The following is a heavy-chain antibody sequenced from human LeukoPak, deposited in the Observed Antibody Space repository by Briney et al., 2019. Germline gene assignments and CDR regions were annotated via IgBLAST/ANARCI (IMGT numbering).Heavy chain of an antibody. CDR2: IYYSGST. V-gene: IGHV4-39*07. Sequence: SETLSFTCTVSGGSISSSSYYWGWIRQPPGKGLEWIGSIYYSGSTYYNPSLKSRVTISVDTSKNQFSLKLSSVTAADTAVYYCARAHDYEDYWGQGTLVTVSS. D-gene: IGHD4-17*01. CDR1: GGSISSSSYY. CDR3: ARAHDYEDY. J-gene: IGHJ4*02.